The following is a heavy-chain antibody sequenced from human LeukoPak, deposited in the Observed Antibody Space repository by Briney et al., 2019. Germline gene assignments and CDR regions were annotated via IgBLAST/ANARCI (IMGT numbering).Heavy chain of an antibody. CDR3: ASENKRGYSYGSPTDAFDI. Sequence: GGSLRLSCAASGFTFSTCSMNWVRQAPGKGLEWVSSISSSSSYIYYADSVKGRFTISRDNAKKSLFLDMNSLRAEDTAVYYCASENKRGYSYGSPTDAFDIWGQGTTVIVSS. CDR2: ISSSSSYI. V-gene: IGHV3-21*01. D-gene: IGHD5-18*01. CDR1: GFTFSTCS. J-gene: IGHJ3*02.